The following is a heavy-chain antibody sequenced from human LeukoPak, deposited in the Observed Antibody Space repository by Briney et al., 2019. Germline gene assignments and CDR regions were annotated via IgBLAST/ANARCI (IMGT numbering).Heavy chain of an antibody. V-gene: IGHV3-23*01. J-gene: IGHJ6*03. D-gene: IGHD6-13*01. CDR3: AKVPGYSSSGNYYYMDV. CDR1: GFTFSSYA. Sequence: GGSLRLSCAASGFTFSSYAMSWVRQAPGKGLEWVSAISGSGGSTYYADSVKGRFTISRDNSKTTLYLQMNSLRAEDTAVYYCAKVPGYSSSGNYYYMDVWGKGTTVTVSS. CDR2: ISGSGGST.